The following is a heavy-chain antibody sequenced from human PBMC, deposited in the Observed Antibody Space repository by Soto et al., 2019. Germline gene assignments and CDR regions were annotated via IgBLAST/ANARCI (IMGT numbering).Heavy chain of an antibody. CDR2: IIPVFATT. J-gene: IGHJ4*02. Sequence: SVKVSCKASGGLFSTYAISWVRQAPGQGLEWMGGIIPVFATTYYAEKFEGRVTITADESTNTAYMELSSLRSEDTAMYYCATGDSGYVWFNEIWGQGTLVTVSS. CDR1: GGLFSTYA. V-gene: IGHV1-69*13. D-gene: IGHD3-22*01. CDR3: ATGDSGYVWFNEI.